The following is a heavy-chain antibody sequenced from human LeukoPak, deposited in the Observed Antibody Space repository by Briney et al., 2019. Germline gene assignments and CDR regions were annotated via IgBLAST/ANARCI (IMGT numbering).Heavy chain of an antibody. CDR2: IVVGSGNT. CDR1: GFTFTSSA. CDR3: TRTYGDNAEYFQH. V-gene: IGHV1-58*02. Sequence: SVKVSCKASGFTFTSSAMQWVRQARGQRLEWIGWIVVGSGNTNYAQKLQGRVTMTTDTSTSTAYMELRSLRSDDTAVYYCTRTYGDNAEYFQHWGQGTLVTVSS. D-gene: IGHD4-17*01. J-gene: IGHJ1*01.